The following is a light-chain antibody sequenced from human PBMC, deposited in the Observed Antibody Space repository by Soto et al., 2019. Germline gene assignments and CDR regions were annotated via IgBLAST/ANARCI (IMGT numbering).Light chain of an antibody. CDR2: GNS. V-gene: IGLV1-40*01. J-gene: IGLJ2*01. CDR1: SSNIGAGYD. Sequence: QSVLTQPPSVSGAPGQRVTISCTGSSSNIGAGYDVHWYQQLPGTAPKLLIYGNSNRPSGVPDRFSGSKSGTSASLAITGLQAEDEADYYCQSYDCSLSASVVFGGGTQLTVL. CDR3: QSYDCSLSASVV.